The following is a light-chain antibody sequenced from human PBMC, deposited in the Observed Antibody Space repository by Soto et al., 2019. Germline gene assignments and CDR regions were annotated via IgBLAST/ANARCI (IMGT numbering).Light chain of an antibody. J-gene: IGLJ2*01. V-gene: IGLV2-14*03. CDR1: NSDVGGYNF. Sequence: QYALTQPASVSGSPGQSITISCTGNNSDVGGYNFVSWYQQHPGKAPKLIIYEVSNRPSGVSNRFSGSRSGNTATLAISGLQAEDEADYYCKSYTSSNTLLFGGGTKVTVL. CDR2: EVS. CDR3: KSYTSSNTLL.